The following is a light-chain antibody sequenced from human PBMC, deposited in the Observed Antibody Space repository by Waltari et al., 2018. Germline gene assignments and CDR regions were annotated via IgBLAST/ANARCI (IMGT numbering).Light chain of an antibody. CDR2: WAS. Sequence: EIVMTQSPDSLAVSLGERATINCKYSQSLLYSSTNKNYLAWYQQKPGQPPRLLIYWASTRESGVPDRFSGSGSGTDFTLTISSLQAEDVAVYYCQQYYSTPQTFGGGTKVEIK. V-gene: IGKV4-1*01. CDR1: QSLLYSSTNKNY. J-gene: IGKJ4*01. CDR3: QQYYSTPQT.